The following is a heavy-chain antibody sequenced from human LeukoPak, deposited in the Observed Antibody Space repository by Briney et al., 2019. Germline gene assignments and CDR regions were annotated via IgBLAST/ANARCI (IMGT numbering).Heavy chain of an antibody. CDR2: INQGGSET. CDR3: TKGRSNHY. Sequence: SGGSLRLSCAASEFSFSDFLMGWVRQAPGKGLEWVANINQGGSETYYVDSVKGRFTISRDNAKKSLFLQMNSLRAEDTAVYYCTKGRSNHYWGQGTLVTVST. CDR1: EFSFSDFL. J-gene: IGHJ4*02. D-gene: IGHD4-11*01. V-gene: IGHV3-7*01.